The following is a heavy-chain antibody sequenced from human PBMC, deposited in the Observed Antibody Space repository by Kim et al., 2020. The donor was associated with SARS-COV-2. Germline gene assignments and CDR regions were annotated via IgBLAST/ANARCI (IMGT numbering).Heavy chain of an antibody. V-gene: IGHV3-23*01. D-gene: IGHD4-17*01. CDR3: TRGSTTSVHFYYGMDV. Sequence: ESRKGRFTISRDNSEHTLYLQMTSLSPEDTAIYYCTRGSTTSVHFYYGMDVWGQGTTVTVSS. J-gene: IGHJ6*02.